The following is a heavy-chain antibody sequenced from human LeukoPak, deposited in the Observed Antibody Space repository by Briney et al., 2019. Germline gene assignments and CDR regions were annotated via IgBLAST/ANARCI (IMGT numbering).Heavy chain of an antibody. V-gene: IGHV4-30-2*01. CDR3: ASNPGGNFFDY. Sequence: PSETLSLTCAVSGGSISSGGYSWSWIRQPPGKGLEWIGYIYHSGSTYYNPSLKSRVTISVDRSKNQFSLKLSSVTAADTAVYYCASNPGGNFFDYWGQGTLVTVSS. CDR1: GGSISSGGYS. CDR2: IYHSGST. D-gene: IGHD4-23*01. J-gene: IGHJ4*02.